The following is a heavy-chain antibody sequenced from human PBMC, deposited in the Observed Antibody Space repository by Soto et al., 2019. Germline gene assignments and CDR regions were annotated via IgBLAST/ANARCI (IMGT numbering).Heavy chain of an antibody. CDR1: GFTFTSSA. D-gene: IGHD3-3*01. J-gene: IGHJ4*02. Sequence: SVKVSCKASGFTFTSSAVQWVRQARGQRLEWIGWIVVGSGNTNYAQKFQERVTITRDMSTSTAYMELSSLRSEDTAVYYCAAVRITIFGVVIFDYWGQGTLVTVSS. CDR3: AAVRITIFGVVIFDY. V-gene: IGHV1-58*01. CDR2: IVVGSGNT.